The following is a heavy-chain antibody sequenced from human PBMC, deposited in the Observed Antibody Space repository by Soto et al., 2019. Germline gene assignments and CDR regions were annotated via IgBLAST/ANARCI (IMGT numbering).Heavy chain of an antibody. CDR1: GFTFSSYA. J-gene: IGHJ4*02. D-gene: IGHD6-19*01. CDR3: AKDRAAVAGRGVLEY. Sequence: GGSLRLSCAASGFTFSSYAMHWVRQAPGKGLEWVAVLSYDGSNKYYADSVKGQFTISRDNSKNTLYLEMSSLRAEDTAVYYCAKDRAAVAGRGVLEYWGQGTLVTVSS. CDR2: LSYDGSNK. V-gene: IGHV3-30*18.